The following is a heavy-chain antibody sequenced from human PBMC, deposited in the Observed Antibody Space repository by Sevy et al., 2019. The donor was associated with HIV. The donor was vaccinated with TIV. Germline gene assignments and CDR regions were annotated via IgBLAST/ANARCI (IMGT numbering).Heavy chain of an antibody. D-gene: IGHD3-3*01. J-gene: IGHJ4*02. CDR1: GYSISSGYY. CDR2: LYHSGST. V-gene: IGHV4-38-2*02. Sequence: SETLSLTCTVSGYSISSGYYWGWIRQPPGKGLEWIGSLYHSGSTYYNPSLQSRVTISVDTSKNQFSLMLSPVTAADTAVYFCARVARFLEWLFRDSTPPHYFDYWGQGTLVTVSS. CDR3: ARVARFLEWLFRDSTPPHYFDY.